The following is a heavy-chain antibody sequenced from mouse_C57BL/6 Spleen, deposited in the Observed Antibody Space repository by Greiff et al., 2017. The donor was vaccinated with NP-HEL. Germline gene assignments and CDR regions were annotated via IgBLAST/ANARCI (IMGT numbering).Heavy chain of an antibody. J-gene: IGHJ3*01. CDR2: IDPENGDT. Sequence: VQLQQSGAELVRPGASVKLSCTASGFNIKDDYMHWVKQRPEQGLEWIGWIDPENGDTEYASKFQGKATITADTSSNTAYLQLSSLTSEDTAVYYCTTWDYDLFAYWGQGTLVTVSA. CDR3: TTWDYDLFAY. V-gene: IGHV14-4*01. D-gene: IGHD2-4*01. CDR1: GFNIKDDY.